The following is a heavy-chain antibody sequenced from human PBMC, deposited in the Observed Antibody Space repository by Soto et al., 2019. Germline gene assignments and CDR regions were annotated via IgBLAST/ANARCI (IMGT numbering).Heavy chain of an antibody. Sequence: SETLSLTCTVSGGSISSGDYYWSWIRRPPGKGLEWIGYIYYSGSTNYNPSLKSRVTISVDTSKNQFSLKLSSVTAADTAVYYCARHNFLPLYYYYGMDVWGQGTTVTVSS. CDR1: GGSISSGDYY. J-gene: IGHJ6*02. V-gene: IGHV4-30-4*01. D-gene: IGHD1-20*01. CDR2: IYYSGST. CDR3: ARHNFLPLYYYYGMDV.